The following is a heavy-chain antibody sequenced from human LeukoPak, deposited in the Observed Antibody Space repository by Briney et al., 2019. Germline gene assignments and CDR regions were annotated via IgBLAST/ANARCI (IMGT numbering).Heavy chain of an antibody. CDR2: INHSGST. Sequence: SETLSLTCAVYGGSFSGYYWSWIRQPPGKGLEWIGEINHSGSTDYNPSLKSRVTISVDTSKNQLSLNLNSVTAADTAVYYCARHGFGGTDYWGQGTLVTVSS. D-gene: IGHD3-10*01. V-gene: IGHV4-34*01. J-gene: IGHJ4*02. CDR1: GGSFSGYY. CDR3: ARHGFGGTDY.